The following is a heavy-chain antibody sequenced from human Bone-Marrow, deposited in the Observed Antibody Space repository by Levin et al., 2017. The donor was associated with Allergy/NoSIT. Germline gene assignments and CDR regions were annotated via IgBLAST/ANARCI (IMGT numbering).Heavy chain of an antibody. CDR3: AKDPYSSGYPDY. CDR2: ISGSGGST. J-gene: IGHJ4*02. Sequence: GESLKISCAASGFTFSSYAMSWVRQAPGKGLEWVSAISGSGGSTYYADSVKGRFTISRDNSKNTLYLQMNSLRAEDTAVYYCAKDPYSSGYPDYWGQGTLVTVSS. D-gene: IGHD3-22*01. CDR1: GFTFSSYA. V-gene: IGHV3-23*01.